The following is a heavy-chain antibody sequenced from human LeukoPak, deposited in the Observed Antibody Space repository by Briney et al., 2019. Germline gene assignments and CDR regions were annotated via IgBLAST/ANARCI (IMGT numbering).Heavy chain of an antibody. CDR1: GFTFSSYG. J-gene: IGHJ4*02. Sequence: PGGSLRLSCAASGFTFSSYGMHWVRQAPGKGLEWVAVIWYDGSNKYYADSVKGRFTISRDNSKNTLYLQMNSLRAEDTAVYYCAKVYHLAVSAFDYWGQGTLVTVSS. CDR2: IWYDGSNK. V-gene: IGHV3-33*06. D-gene: IGHD6-19*01. CDR3: AKVYHLAVSAFDY.